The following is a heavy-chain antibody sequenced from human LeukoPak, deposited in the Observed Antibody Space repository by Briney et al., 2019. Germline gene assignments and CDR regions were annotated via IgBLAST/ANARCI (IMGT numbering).Heavy chain of an antibody. J-gene: IGHJ4*02. V-gene: IGHV3-23*01. D-gene: IGHD3-3*01. CDR3: AKENYDFWSGYYPELDY. Sequence: GASLRLSCAASGLTFSSYAMSWVRQAPGKGLEWVSAISGSGGSTYYADSVKGRFTISRDNSKNTLYLQTNSLRAEDTAVYYCAKENYDFWSGYYPELDYWGQGTLVTVSS. CDR1: GLTFSSYA. CDR2: ISGSGGST.